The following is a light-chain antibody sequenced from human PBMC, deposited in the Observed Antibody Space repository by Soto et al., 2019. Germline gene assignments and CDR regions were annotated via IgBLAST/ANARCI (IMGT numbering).Light chain of an antibody. CDR1: ESVGNW. CDR2: AAT. Sequence: DIQMTQSPSSLSASVRDRITITCRAHESVGNWLAWYQQKPGKAPKLLIYAATTLQSGVPSRFSGSRSGTVFSLTVSSLQPEDFATYYCQQANSFPLSFGGGTKVEIK. J-gene: IGKJ4*01. V-gene: IGKV1D-12*01. CDR3: QQANSFPLS.